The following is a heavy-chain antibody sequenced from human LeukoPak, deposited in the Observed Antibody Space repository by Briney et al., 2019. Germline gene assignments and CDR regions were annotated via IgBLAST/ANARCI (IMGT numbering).Heavy chain of an antibody. D-gene: IGHD3-10*01. CDR1: GGSISTYY. V-gene: IGHV4-59*01. Sequence: SETLSLTCIVSGGSISTYYWSWIRQPPGKGLEWIGYIYYTGSTTYNPSLKSRVSISVDTSKNKFSLDLNSVSAADMAVYYCARGRGDSRGTSFDPWGQGTLVTVSS. CDR2: IYYTGST. J-gene: IGHJ5*02. CDR3: ARGRGDSRGTSFDP.